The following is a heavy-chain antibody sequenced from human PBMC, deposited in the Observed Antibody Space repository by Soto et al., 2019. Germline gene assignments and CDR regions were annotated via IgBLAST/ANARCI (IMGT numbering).Heavy chain of an antibody. J-gene: IGHJ4*02. CDR1: GYTFTSYA. Sequence: ASVKVSCKASGYTFTSYAMHWVRQAPGQRLEWMGWINAGNGNTKYSQKFQGRVTITRDTSASTAYMELSSLRSEDTAVYYCARLAARTYYFDYWGQGTLVTVSS. CDR2: INAGNGNT. CDR3: ARLAARTYYFDY. V-gene: IGHV1-3*01. D-gene: IGHD6-6*01.